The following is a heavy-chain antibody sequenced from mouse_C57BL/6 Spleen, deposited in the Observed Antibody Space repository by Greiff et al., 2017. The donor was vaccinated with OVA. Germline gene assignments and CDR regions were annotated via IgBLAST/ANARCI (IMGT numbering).Heavy chain of an antibody. CDR3: AKIEEDGYSLAY. CDR2: INPNNGGT. Sequence: VQLKQSGPELVKPGASVKMSCKASGYTFTDYNMHWVKQSHGKSLEWIGYINPNNGGTSYNQKFKGKATLTVNKSSSTAYMELRSLTSEDSAVYYCAKIEEDGYSLAYWGQGTLVTVSA. V-gene: IGHV1-22*01. D-gene: IGHD2-3*01. J-gene: IGHJ3*01. CDR1: GYTFTDYN.